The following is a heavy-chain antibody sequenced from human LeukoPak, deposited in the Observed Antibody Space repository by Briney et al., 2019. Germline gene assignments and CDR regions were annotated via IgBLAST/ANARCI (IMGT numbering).Heavy chain of an antibody. D-gene: IGHD5-12*01. Sequence: GGSLRLSCAASGFTFDDYTMHWVRQAPGKGLEWVSLISWDGGSTYCGDSVKGRFTISRDNSKNSLYPQMNSLRTEDTALYYCAKDTSRGYNYYYYMDVWGKGTTVTVSS. CDR1: GFTFDDYT. V-gene: IGHV3-43*01. CDR3: AKDTSRGYNYYYYMDV. CDR2: ISWDGGST. J-gene: IGHJ6*03.